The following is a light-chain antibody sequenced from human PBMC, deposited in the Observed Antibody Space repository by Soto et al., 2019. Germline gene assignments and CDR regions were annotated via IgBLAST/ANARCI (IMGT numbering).Light chain of an antibody. CDR2: ANS. V-gene: IGLV1-40*01. CDR1: GSNIGAGYD. J-gene: IGLJ1*01. Sequence: QSALTQPPSVSGAPGQRVTISCTGSGSNIGAGYDVYWYQQLPGTAPKLLIYANSDRPSGIPDRFSGSKSGTSASLVITGLQAEDEADYYCQSYDNRLTGSFVFGTGTKVTVL. CDR3: QSYDNRLTGSFV.